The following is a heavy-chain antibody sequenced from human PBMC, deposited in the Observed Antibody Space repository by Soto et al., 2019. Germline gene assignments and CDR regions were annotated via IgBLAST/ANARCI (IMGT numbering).Heavy chain of an antibody. D-gene: IGHD1-26*01. CDR2: IYYSGST. V-gene: IGHV4-39*01. Sequence: SETLSLSCTVSGGSISSSSYYWGWIRQPPGKGLEWIGSIYYSGSTYYNLSLKSRVTISIDTSKNQFSLKLSSVTAADTAVYYCARLTGPSGSYLHYWGQGTLVTVSS. CDR3: ARLTGPSGSYLHY. CDR1: GGSISSSSYY. J-gene: IGHJ4*02.